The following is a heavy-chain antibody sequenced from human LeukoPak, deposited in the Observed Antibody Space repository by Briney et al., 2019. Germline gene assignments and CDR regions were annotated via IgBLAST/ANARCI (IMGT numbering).Heavy chain of an antibody. D-gene: IGHD1-26*01. CDR3: AKDPGVVGATTFDY. CDR1: GFTFSSYA. J-gene: IGHJ4*02. Sequence: GGSLRLSCAASGFTFSSYAMSWVRQAPVKGLEWVSAISGSGGSTYYADSVKGRFTISRDNSKNTLYLLMNSLRAEDTAVYYCAKDPGVVGATTFDYWGQGTLVTVSS. V-gene: IGHV3-23*01. CDR2: ISGSGGST.